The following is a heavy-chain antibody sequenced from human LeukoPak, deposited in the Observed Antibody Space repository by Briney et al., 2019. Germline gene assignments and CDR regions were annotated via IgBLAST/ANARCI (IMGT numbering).Heavy chain of an antibody. Sequence: GESLKISCKGSGYSFTSYWVGWVRQMPGKGLGWMGIIYPGDSDTRYSPSFQGQVTISADKSISTAYLQWSSLKASDTAMYYCASLDCSGGSCYRVGWFDPWGQGTLVTVSS. CDR2: IYPGDSDT. CDR3: ASLDCSGGSCYRVGWFDP. J-gene: IGHJ5*02. V-gene: IGHV5-51*01. D-gene: IGHD2-15*01. CDR1: GYSFTSYW.